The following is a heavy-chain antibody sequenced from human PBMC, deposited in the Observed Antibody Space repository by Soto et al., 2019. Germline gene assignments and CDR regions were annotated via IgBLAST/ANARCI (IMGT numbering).Heavy chain of an antibody. Sequence: QVQLVESGGGVVQPGRSLRLSCAASRFTFSSYAMHWVRQAPGKGLEWVAVISYDGSNKYYADSVKGRFTISRDNSKNTLYLQMNSLRAEDTAVYYCARSGRRGGDFDYWGQGTLVTVSS. V-gene: IGHV3-30-3*01. CDR2: ISYDGSNK. D-gene: IGHD3-10*01. CDR3: ARSGRRGGDFDY. J-gene: IGHJ4*02. CDR1: RFTFSSYA.